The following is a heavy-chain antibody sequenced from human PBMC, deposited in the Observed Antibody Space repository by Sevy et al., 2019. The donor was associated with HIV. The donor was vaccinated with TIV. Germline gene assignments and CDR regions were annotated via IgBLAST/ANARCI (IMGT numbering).Heavy chain of an antibody. CDR1: GFTFSSYE. CDR3: ARKGGAYDIGFDP. V-gene: IGHV3-48*03. D-gene: IGHD3-22*01. J-gene: IGHJ5*02. Sequence: GGSRLSCVASGFTFSSYEMTWVRQTPGKGLEWVSSISSSGTTIYYGDSVEGRFTISRDNPKNSVYLQMNSLRVEDTAVYYCARKGGAYDIGFDPWGQGTLVTVSS. CDR2: ISSSGTTI.